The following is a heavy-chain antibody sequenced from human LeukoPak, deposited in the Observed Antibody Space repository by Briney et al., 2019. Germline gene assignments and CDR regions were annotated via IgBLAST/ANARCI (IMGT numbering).Heavy chain of an antibody. J-gene: IGHJ4*02. CDR2: INPGSGAT. CDR1: GHTFTDYY. CDR3: ARDYRGVGSGSPFGFDY. Sequence: GASVKVSCKASGHTFTDYYIHWVRQAPGQGLEWMGWINPGSGATNYAQKFQGRVTMTRDTSISTAYMDLSRLRSDDTAIYYCARDYRGVGSGSPFGFDYWGQGTLVTVSS. D-gene: IGHD3-10*01. V-gene: IGHV1-2*02.